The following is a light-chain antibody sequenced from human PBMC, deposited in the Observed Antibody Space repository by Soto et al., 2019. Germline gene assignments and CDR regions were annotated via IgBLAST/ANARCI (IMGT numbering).Light chain of an antibody. J-gene: IGKJ5*01. CDR3: QQYYSYPIT. CDR2: DAS. CDR1: QSFSDY. V-gene: IGKV3-11*01. Sequence: EIVLTQSPATLSLSPGERATLSCRASQSFSDYLAWYQQKPGQAPRLLIYDASTRATDIPPRFSGSGSGTEFTLTISSLQPDDFATYYCQQYYSYPITFGQGTRLEIK.